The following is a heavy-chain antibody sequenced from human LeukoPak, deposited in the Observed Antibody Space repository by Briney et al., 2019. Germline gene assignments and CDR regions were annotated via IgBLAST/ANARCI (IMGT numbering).Heavy chain of an antibody. J-gene: IGHJ4*02. CDR1: GFTFSSYG. Sequence: GGSLRLSCVASGFTFSSYGMHWVRQAPGKGLEWVAVISYDGSNKYYADSVKGRFTISRDNSKNTLYLQMNSLRAEDTAVYYCAKGSTDGIGVDYWGQGTLVTVSS. CDR3: AKGSTDGIGVDY. CDR2: ISYDGSNK. D-gene: IGHD3-16*01. V-gene: IGHV3-30*18.